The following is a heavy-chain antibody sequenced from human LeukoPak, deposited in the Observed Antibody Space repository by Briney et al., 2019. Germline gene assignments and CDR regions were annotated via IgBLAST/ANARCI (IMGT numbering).Heavy chain of an antibody. V-gene: IGHV4-59*01. Sequence: PSETLSLTCTVSGGSISRYYWSWIRQPPGKGLEWIGYIYYSGSTNYNPSLKSRVTISVDTSKNQFSLKLSSVTAADTAVYYCARVAGGSGSYGGYYYYYMDVWGKGTTVTVSS. D-gene: IGHD3-10*01. J-gene: IGHJ6*03. CDR2: IYYSGST. CDR1: GGSISRYY. CDR3: ARVAGGSGSYGGYYYYYMDV.